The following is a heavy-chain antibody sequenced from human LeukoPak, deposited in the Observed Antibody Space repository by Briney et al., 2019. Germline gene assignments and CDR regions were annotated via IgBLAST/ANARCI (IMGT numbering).Heavy chain of an antibody. V-gene: IGHV3-74*01. Sequence: GGSLRLCCAASGFTFRTYWMHWVRQAPGKGPVWVSRINSDGSSTTYADSMKGRFTISRDNAKSTLYLQMNSLRADDTAVYYCARSYGMDVWGQGTTVTVSS. CDR1: GFTFRTYW. CDR2: INSDGSST. J-gene: IGHJ6*02. CDR3: ARSYGMDV.